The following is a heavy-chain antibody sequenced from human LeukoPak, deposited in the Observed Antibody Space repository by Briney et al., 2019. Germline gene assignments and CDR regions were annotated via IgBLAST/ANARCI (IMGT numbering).Heavy chain of an antibody. CDR3: ARGPRDSYGYMFGY. J-gene: IGHJ4*02. D-gene: IGHD5-18*01. V-gene: IGHV1-69*06. CDR2: IIPIFGTA. Sequence: ASVKVSCKASGGTFSSYAISWVRQAPGQGLEWMGGIIPIFGTATYAQKFQGRVTITADKSTSTAYMELSSLRSEDTAVYYCARGPRDSYGYMFGYWGQGTLVTVSS. CDR1: GGTFSSYA.